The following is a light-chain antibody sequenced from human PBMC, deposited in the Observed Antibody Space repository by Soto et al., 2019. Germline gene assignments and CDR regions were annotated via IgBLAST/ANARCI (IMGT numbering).Light chain of an antibody. CDR2: EVS. CDR1: ISDVGGYNY. J-gene: IGLJ3*02. CDR3: YSYTSSSTWV. Sequence: QSALTQPASVSGSPGQSIAISCTGTISDVGGYNYVSWYQQHPGKAPKLIIYEVSNRPSGVSNRFSGSKSDNTASLTISGLQAEDEADYYCYSYTSSSTWVFGGGTKLTVL. V-gene: IGLV2-14*01.